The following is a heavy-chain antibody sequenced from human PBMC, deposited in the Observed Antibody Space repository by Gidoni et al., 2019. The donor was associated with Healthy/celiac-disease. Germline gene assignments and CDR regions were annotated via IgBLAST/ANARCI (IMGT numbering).Heavy chain of an antibody. J-gene: IGHJ6*02. CDR3: ARDLNYYDSSGYYPLYYYYGMDV. D-gene: IGHD3-22*01. Sequence: MGWINPNSGGTNYAQKFQGRVTMTRDTSISTAYMELSRLRSDDTAVYYCARDLNYYDSSGYYPLYYYYGMDVWGQGTTVTVSS. CDR2: INPNSGGT. V-gene: IGHV1-2*02.